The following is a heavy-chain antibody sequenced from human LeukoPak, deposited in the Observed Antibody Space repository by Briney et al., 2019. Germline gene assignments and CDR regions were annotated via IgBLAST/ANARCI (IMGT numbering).Heavy chain of an antibody. CDR2: IYYSGST. CDR3: AKQKTTYDILTGSYYYYGMDV. Sequence: SETLSLTCTVSGGSISSDYWSWIRQPPGKGLEWIGYIYYSGSTNYNPSLKSRVTISVDTSKNQFSLKLSSVTAADTAVYYFAKQKTTYDILTGSYYYYGMDVWGKGTTVTVSS. J-gene: IGHJ6*04. V-gene: IGHV4-59*01. D-gene: IGHD3-9*01. CDR1: GGSISSDY.